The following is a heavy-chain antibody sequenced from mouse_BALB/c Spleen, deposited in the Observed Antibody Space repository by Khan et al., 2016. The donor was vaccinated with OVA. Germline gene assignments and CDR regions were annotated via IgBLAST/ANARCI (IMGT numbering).Heavy chain of an antibody. Sequence: EVELVESGGGLVKPGGSLKLSCAASGFTFSSYTMSWVRQTPEKRLEWVATISSGGTYTYYPDSLKGRFTISRDNAKNTLYLQMRSLKSEDKAMYYGTRDGNYAHWYFDVWGAGTTVTVSS. CDR1: GFTFSSYT. CDR3: TRDGNYAHWYFDV. D-gene: IGHD2-1*01. V-gene: IGHV5-6-4*01. CDR2: ISSGGTYT. J-gene: IGHJ1*01.